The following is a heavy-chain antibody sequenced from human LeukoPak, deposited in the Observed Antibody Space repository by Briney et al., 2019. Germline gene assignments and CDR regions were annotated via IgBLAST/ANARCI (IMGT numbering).Heavy chain of an antibody. D-gene: IGHD3-16*01. CDR2: IRTSAASAYNK. V-gene: IGHV3-48*02. CDR3: ARDQRFAFDY. J-gene: IGHJ4*02. Sequence: SGGSLRLSCAASGFTFTDYPMNWVRQAPGRGLEWVANIRTSAASAYNKNYADSVQGRVIISRDDAKKTLYLHMNGLRDDDTAVYYCARDQRFAFDYWGQGILVTVSS. CDR1: GFTFTDYP.